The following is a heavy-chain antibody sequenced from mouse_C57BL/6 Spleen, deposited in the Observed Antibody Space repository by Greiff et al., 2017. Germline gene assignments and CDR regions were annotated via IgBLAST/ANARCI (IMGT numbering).Heavy chain of an antibody. D-gene: IGHD2-5*01. CDR2: ISSGSSTI. J-gene: IGHJ3*01. Sequence: EVQVVESGGGLVKPGGSLKLSCAASGFTFSDYGMHWVRQAPEKGLEWVAYISSGSSTIYYADTVKGRFTIYRDNAKNTLFLQMTSLRSEDTAMYYCAGGYYSNYEGAYWGQGTLVTVSA. CDR1: GFTFSDYG. CDR3: AGGYYSNYEGAY. V-gene: IGHV5-17*01.